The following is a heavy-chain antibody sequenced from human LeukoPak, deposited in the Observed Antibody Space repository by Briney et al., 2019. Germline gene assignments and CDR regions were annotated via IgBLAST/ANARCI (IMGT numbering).Heavy chain of an antibody. V-gene: IGHV3-48*01. CDR2: ISSSSTTI. D-gene: IGHD6-13*01. Sequence: GGSLRLSCAASGFTFNSYSMTWVRQAPGKGLEWVPYISSSSTTIYFADSVKGRFTISRDNAKSSLYLQMNSLRAEDTAVYYCARVYATSSSWYGDFDYWGQGTLVTVSS. CDR3: ARVYATSSSWYGDFDY. J-gene: IGHJ4*02. CDR1: GFTFNSYS.